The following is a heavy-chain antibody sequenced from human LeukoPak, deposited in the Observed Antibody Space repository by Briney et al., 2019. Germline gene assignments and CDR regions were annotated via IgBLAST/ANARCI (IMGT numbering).Heavy chain of an antibody. CDR2: IDYSGST. CDR3: ARDRPLYGMDV. Sequence: KASETLSLTCTVSGGSISTYYWSWIRQPPGKGLEWIGNIDYSGSTNYNPSLRSRVTISEDTSENQFSLKLTSVIAADTAVYYCARDRPLYGMDVWGQGTTVTVSS. CDR1: GGSISTYY. D-gene: IGHD6-6*01. J-gene: IGHJ6*02. V-gene: IGHV4-59*01.